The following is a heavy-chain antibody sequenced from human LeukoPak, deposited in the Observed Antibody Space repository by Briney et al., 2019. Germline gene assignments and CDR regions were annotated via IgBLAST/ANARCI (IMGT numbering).Heavy chain of an antibody. CDR2: ISDSDGSP. J-gene: IGHJ4*02. D-gene: IGHD3/OR15-3a*01. V-gene: IGHV3-23*01. CDR3: AKRGVVIRVILVGFHKEAYYFES. CDR1: GITLSNYG. Sequence: LTGGSLRLSCAVSGITLSNYGMSWVRQAPGKGLEWVASISDSDGSPNYADSVKGRFTITRDNPKNTLYLQMNRLRAEDTAVYFCAKRGVVIRVILVGFHKEAYYFESWGQGALVTVSS.